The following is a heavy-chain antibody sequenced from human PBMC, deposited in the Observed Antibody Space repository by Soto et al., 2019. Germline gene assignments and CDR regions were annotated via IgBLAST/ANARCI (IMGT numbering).Heavy chain of an antibody. CDR3: AVDIVVVPAAIGDYYYGMDV. V-gene: IGHV1-69*13. CDR1: GGTFSSYA. CDR2: IIPIFGTA. Sequence: ASVKVSCKASGGTFSSYAISWVRQAPGQGLEWMGGIIPIFGTANYAQKFQGRVTITADESTSTAYMELSSLRSEDTAVYYCAVDIVVVPAAIGDYYYGMDVWGQGTTVTVSS. D-gene: IGHD2-2*02. J-gene: IGHJ6*02.